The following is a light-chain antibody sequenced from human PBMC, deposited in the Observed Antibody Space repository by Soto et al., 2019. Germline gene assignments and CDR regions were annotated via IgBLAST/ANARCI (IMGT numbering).Light chain of an antibody. CDR1: SSNIGAGYE. Sequence: QSALTQPPSVSGAPGQRVTISCTGSSSNIGAGYEVKWYQQLPGTAPKLLIHGNSNRPSGVPDRFSGSKSGTSASLAITGLQAEDEADYYCQSYDSSLSGWVFGGGTKLTVL. CDR3: QSYDSSLSGWV. CDR2: GNS. J-gene: IGLJ3*02. V-gene: IGLV1-40*01.